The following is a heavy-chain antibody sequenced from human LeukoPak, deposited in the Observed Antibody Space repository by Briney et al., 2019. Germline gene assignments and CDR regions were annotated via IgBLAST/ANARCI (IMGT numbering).Heavy chain of an antibody. CDR2: ISYDGSNK. CDR3: ASLREVVRGAKMATMGSLFDY. Sequence: PGRSLRPSCAASGFTFSSYAMHWVRQAPGKGLEWVAVISYDGSNKYYADSVKGRFTISRDNSKNTLYLQMNSLRAEDTAVYYCASLREVVRGAKMATMGSLFDYWGQGTLVTVSS. V-gene: IGHV3-30*04. J-gene: IGHJ4*02. D-gene: IGHD5-24*01. CDR1: GFTFSSYA.